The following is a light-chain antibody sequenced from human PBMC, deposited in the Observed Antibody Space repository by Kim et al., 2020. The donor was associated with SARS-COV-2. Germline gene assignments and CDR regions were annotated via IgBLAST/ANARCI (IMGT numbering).Light chain of an antibody. V-gene: IGLV6-57*03. J-gene: IGLJ3*02. CDR2: EHS. CDR3: QSYDNTEWV. CDR1: SGSIARNY. Sequence: GKTVTISCPRSSGSIARNYVHWFQQRPASAPTTVIYEHSHRPSGVPERFSGSIDRSSNSASLTISGLKTEDEADYYCQSYDNTEWVLGGGTQLTVL.